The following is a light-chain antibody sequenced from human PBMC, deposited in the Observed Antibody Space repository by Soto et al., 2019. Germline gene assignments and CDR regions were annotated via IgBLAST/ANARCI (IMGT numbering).Light chain of an antibody. CDR1: QSLLYSSYNKYC. V-gene: IGKV1D-13*01. J-gene: IGKJ4*01. CDR3: QQFNNYPLT. Sequence: TQSPESLAVSLGERATINCMSSQSLLYSSYNKYCLAWYQQKPGKAPKLLIYDASSLESGVPSRFSGSGSGTDFTLTISSLQPEDFATYYCQQFNNYPLTFGGGTKVDI. CDR2: DAS.